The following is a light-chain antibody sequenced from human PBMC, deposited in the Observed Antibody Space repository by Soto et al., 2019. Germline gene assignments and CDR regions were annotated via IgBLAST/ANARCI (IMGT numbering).Light chain of an antibody. CDR1: SSDGDDYNY. CDR2: EVN. J-gene: IGLJ2*01. CDR3: SSYAGSNNLGV. Sequence: QSALTQPPSASGAPGQSVTIYCTGTSSDGDDYNYVSWYQQHPGKATKLIIYEVNVRPSGVTDRIDGCKSGNTASLTVSGVQAEDEADDYCSSYAGSNNLGVFGGGTTVTVI. V-gene: IGLV2-8*01.